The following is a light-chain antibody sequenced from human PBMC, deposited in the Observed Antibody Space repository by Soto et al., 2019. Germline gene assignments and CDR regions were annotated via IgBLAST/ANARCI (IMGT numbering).Light chain of an antibody. V-gene: IGKV3-15*01. CDR2: AAS. CDR3: QQYNIWPLWT. CDR1: ESVTSS. Sequence: EIVLTQSPATLSVSTGDRATLSSRPSESVTSSLAWYQQKPGQPPRLVIYAASTRATDVPARFSGGGSATEFTPTISSLQSQDFAVYFCQQYNIWPLWTFGQGTKVDIK. J-gene: IGKJ1*01.